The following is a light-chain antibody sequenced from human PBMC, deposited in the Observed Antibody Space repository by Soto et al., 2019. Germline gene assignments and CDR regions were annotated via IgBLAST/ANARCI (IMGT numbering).Light chain of an antibody. CDR2: DAS. V-gene: IGKV1-5*01. CDR3: HQYNSYSYT. CDR1: QSISSW. Sequence: DIQMTQSPSTLSASVGDRVTITCRASQSISSWLAWYQQKPGKAPKLLIYDASSLESGVPSRFSGXXXGTXXTLTISSLQPDDFATYYCHQYNSYSYTFGQGTKLEIK. J-gene: IGKJ2*01.